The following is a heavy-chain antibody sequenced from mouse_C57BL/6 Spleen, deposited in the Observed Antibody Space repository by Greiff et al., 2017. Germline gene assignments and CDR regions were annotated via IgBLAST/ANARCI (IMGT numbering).Heavy chain of an antibody. J-gene: IGHJ1*03. D-gene: IGHD1-1*01. V-gene: IGHV5-17*01. CDR1: GFTFSDYG. CDR3: ARREITTGVEGYFDV. CDR2: ISSGSSTI. Sequence: EVKLQESGGGLVKPGGSLKLSCAASGFTFSDYGMHWVRQAPEKGLEWVAYISSGSSTIYYADTVKGRFTISRDNAKNTLFLQMTSLRSEDTAMYYCARREITTGVEGYFDVWGTGTTVTVSS.